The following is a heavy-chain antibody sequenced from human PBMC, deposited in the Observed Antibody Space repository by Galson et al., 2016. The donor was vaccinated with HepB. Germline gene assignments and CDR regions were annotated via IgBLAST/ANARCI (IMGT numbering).Heavy chain of an antibody. CDR1: GFSFSNYG. V-gene: IGHV3-33*01. D-gene: IGHD6-13*01. CDR3: ARWGIGGAGTTDY. J-gene: IGHJ4*02. CDR2: IWNDGSNK. Sequence: SLRLSCAASGFSFSNYGMHWFRQAPGKGLEWVAIIWNDGSNKFSADSVKGRFTISRDDSKNTLYLQMNSLRVEDTAEYYCARWGIGGAGTTDYWGQGTLVTVSS.